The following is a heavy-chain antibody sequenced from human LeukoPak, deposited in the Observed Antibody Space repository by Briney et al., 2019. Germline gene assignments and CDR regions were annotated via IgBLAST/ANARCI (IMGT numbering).Heavy chain of an antibody. V-gene: IGHV3-48*01. CDR2: ISSSSSNI. J-gene: IGHJ4*02. CDR3: ARDSRGPPVGYFDY. Sequence: GGSLRLTCAASGFTFSSYSMNWVRQAPGKGLEWVSYISSSSSNIFYADSVKGRFTISRDNAKNSLYLQMNSLRAEDTAVYYCARDSRGPPVGYFDYWGQGTLVTVSS. CDR1: GFTFSSYS. D-gene: IGHD6-19*01.